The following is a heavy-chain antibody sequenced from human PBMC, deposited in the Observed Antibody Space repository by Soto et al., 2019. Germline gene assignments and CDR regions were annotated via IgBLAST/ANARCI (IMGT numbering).Heavy chain of an antibody. CDR1: GYTFTSYA. CDR2: INAGNGNT. V-gene: IGHV1-3*01. Sequence: ASVKVSCKASGYTFTSYAMHWVRQAPGQRLEWMGWINAGNGNTKYSQKFQGRVTITRDTSASTAYMELSSLRSEDTAVYYCARGCSITSCSLHYYYMYVRGQGTTVTVS. D-gene: IGHD2-2*01. CDR3: ARGCSITSCSLHYYYMYV. J-gene: IGHJ6*03.